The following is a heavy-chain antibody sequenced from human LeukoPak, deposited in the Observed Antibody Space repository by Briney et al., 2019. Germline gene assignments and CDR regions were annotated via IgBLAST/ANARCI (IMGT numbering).Heavy chain of an antibody. CDR1: GFPFSYYS. Sequence: GGSLRLSCVGSGFPFSYYSMNWVRQAPGKGLEWVSFIRYSGTTVYYADSLKGRFTISRDNAKNTLYLQMDSLTDEDTAIYYCARAAMTSGLYAFDVWGQGTMVTVSS. CDR2: IRYSGTTV. V-gene: IGHV3-48*02. J-gene: IGHJ3*01. CDR3: ARAAMTSGLYAFDV. D-gene: IGHD3-10*01.